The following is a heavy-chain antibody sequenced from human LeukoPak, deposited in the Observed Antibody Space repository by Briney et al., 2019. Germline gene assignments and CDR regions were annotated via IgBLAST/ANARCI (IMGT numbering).Heavy chain of an antibody. CDR1: GFTFSNYW. V-gene: IGHV3-7*01. D-gene: IGHD5-18*01. Sequence: GGSLRLSCAASGFTFSNYWMIWVRQAPGKGLEWVANINQDGNGKQYVDSVKGRFTISRDNAKKSLYLQMNTLRAEDTAVYYCAKFSRSDTSLWGQGTLVTVSS. CDR3: AKFSRSDTSL. J-gene: IGHJ4*02. CDR2: INQDGNGK.